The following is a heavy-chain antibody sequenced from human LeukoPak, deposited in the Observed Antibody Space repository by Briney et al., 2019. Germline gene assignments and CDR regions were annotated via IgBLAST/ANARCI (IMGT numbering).Heavy chain of an antibody. CDR1: GGSISSYY. CDR2: IYYSGST. J-gene: IGHJ5*02. Sequence: SETLSLTCTVSGGSISSYYWSWIRPPPGKGLEWIGYIYYSGSTNYNPSLKSRVTISVDTSKNQFSLKLSSVTAADTAVYYCARAIAVAGLAWFDPWGQGTLVTVSS. V-gene: IGHV4-59*01. CDR3: ARAIAVAGLAWFDP. D-gene: IGHD6-19*01.